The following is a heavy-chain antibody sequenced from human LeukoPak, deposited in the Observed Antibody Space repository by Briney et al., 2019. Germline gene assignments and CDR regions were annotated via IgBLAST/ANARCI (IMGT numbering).Heavy chain of an antibody. CDR1: GYSFTSHW. CDR3: ARPAGSSSQPPEGAFDI. CDR2: IYPGDSDT. Sequence: GESLKISCKGSGYSFTSHWIGWVRQMPGKGLEWMGIIYPGDSDTRYSPSFQGQVTISADKSISTAYLQWSSLKASDTAMYYCARPAGSSSQPPEGAFDIWGQGTMVTVSS. J-gene: IGHJ3*02. V-gene: IGHV5-51*01. D-gene: IGHD6-13*01.